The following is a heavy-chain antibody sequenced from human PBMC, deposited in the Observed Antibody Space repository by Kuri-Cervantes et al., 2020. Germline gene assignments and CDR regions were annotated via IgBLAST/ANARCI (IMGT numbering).Heavy chain of an antibody. D-gene: IGHD3-22*01. J-gene: IGHJ6*03. CDR2: MNPDSGNA. V-gene: IGHV1-8*01. CDR3: ARGNFYDSSGYPIYYYYMDV. CDR1: GYTFTRYD. Sequence: ASVKVSCKASGYTFTRYDINWVRPATGQGLEWMGWMNPDSGNAGYAQKFQGRVTVTRNTSISTAYMELSSLRSEDTAMYYCARGNFYDSSGYPIYYYYMDVWGKGTTVTVSS.